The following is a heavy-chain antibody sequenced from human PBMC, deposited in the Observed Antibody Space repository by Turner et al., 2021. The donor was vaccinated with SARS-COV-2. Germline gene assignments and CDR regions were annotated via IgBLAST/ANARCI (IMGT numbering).Heavy chain of an antibody. CDR2: ISSSSSYI. CDR1: GSTFSTYS. V-gene: IGHV3-21*01. D-gene: IGHD3-22*01. J-gene: IGHJ3*02. Sequence: EVQLVESGGGLVKPGGSLRLSCAASGSTFSTYSMNWVRQAPGKGLEWVSAISSSSSYIYYADSVKGRFTISRDNAKNSLYLKMNSLRAEDTAVYYCARARWHYYDSSGYYPDAFDIWGQGTMVTVSS. CDR3: ARARWHYYDSSGYYPDAFDI.